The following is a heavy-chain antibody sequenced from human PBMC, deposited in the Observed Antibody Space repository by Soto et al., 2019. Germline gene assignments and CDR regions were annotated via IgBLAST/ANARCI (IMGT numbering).Heavy chain of an antibody. CDR2: IIPIFGTA. J-gene: IGHJ6*02. V-gene: IGHV1-69*13. Sequence: GASVKVSCKASGGTFSSYAISWVRQASGQGLEWMGGIIPIFGTANYAQKFQGRVTITADESTSTAYMELSSLRSEDTAVYYCASGPVGMLVDTAMRDYYCGMDVWGQGTTVTVSS. CDR1: GGTFSSYA. CDR3: ASGPVGMLVDTAMRDYYCGMDV. D-gene: IGHD5-18*01.